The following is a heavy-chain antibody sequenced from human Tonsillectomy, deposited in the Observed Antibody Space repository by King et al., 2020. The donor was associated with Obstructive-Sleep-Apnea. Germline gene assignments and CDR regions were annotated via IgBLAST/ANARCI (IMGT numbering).Heavy chain of an antibody. CDR2: IYLFDDK. V-gene: IGHV2-5*01. D-gene: IGHD1-26*01. CDR1: GLSLSTSGGG. J-gene: IGHJ4*02. CDR3: AHRAYSGTYYADY. Sequence: TLKESGPTLVKPTQTLTLTCTFSGLSLSTSGGGVGVSRHPPGKSLGLLAFIYLFDDKRYSPTLKKRLTITKETPKNQVVLTMTNMDPVDTATYYCAHRAYSGTYYADYWGQGTLVTVSS.